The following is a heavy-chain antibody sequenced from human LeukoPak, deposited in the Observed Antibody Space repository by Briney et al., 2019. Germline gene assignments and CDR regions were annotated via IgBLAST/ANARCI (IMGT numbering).Heavy chain of an antibody. Sequence: GGSLRLSCAASGFTFSSYWMHWVRQAPGKELVWVSRINGDGSTTFYADSVKGRFTISRDNAKNTVYLQMNSLRVEDTAVYYCGSDTVLGYWGQGTLVTASS. V-gene: IGHV3-74*01. J-gene: IGHJ4*02. CDR3: GSDTVLGY. CDR2: INGDGSTT. CDR1: GFTFSSYW. D-gene: IGHD5-18*01.